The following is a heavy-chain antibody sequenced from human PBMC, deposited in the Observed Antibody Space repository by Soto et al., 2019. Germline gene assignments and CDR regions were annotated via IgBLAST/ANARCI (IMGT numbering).Heavy chain of an antibody. CDR2: ISWNSGSI. Sequence: EVQLVESGGGLVQPGRSLRLSCAASGFTFDDYAMHWVRQAPGKGLEWVAGISWNSGSIGYADSVKGRFTISRDNAKNSLCTQMNRLRGEETDLSCGEKAGGVGGDTVLGGAEYFQDWGQGTLVTVSS. J-gene: IGHJ1*01. V-gene: IGHV3-9*01. D-gene: IGHD1-26*01. CDR1: GFTFDDYA. CDR3: EKAGGVGGDTVLGGAEYFQD.